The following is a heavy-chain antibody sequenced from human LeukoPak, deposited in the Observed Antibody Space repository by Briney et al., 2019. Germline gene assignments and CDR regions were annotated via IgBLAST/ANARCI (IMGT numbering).Heavy chain of an antibody. Sequence: SETLSLTCAVYGGSFSGYYWSWIRQPPGKGLEWIGEINHSGSTYYNPSLKSRVTISVDTSKNQFSLKLSSVTAADTAVYYCARVGRRNWYFDLWGRGTLVTVSS. J-gene: IGHJ2*01. D-gene: IGHD6-25*01. CDR1: GGSFSGYY. CDR2: INHSGST. V-gene: IGHV4-34*01. CDR3: ARVGRRNWYFDL.